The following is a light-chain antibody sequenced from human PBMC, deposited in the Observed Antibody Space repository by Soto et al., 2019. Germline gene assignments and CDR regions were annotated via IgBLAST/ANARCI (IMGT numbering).Light chain of an antibody. J-gene: IGLJ2*01. CDR2: GDN. CDR3: CSYAGSYVV. Sequence: QSVLTQSPSVSGTPGQGVTISCSGGTSNIGTYTVNWYQQLPGTAPKVLIYGDNQRPSGVADRFSGSKSGTSASLAISGLQSEDEADYYCCSYAGSYVVFGGGTQLTVL. V-gene: IGLV1-44*01. CDR1: TSNIGTYT.